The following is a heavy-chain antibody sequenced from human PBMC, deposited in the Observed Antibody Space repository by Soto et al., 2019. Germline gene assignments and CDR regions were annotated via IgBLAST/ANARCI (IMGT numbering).Heavy chain of an antibody. CDR3: ARLQPADGDNDLGSDY. D-gene: IGHD6-13*01. Sequence: EVQLVQSGAEVKKPGESLRISRKGSGYSFTSSWISWVRQMPGKGLEWMGRIDPSDSYTNYSPSFQGHVTITADKSISTAYLQSSSQKGSDTAMYYCARLQPADGDNDLGSDYWGQGILVTVSS. J-gene: IGHJ4*02. CDR2: IDPSDSYT. CDR1: GYSFTSSW. V-gene: IGHV5-10-1*01.